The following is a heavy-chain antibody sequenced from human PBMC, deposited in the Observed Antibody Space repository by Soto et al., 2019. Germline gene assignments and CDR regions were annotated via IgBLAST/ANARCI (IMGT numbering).Heavy chain of an antibody. V-gene: IGHV4-59*01. J-gene: IGHJ5*02. CDR3: ARGAARNWFDP. CDR2: IYYSGST. CDR1: GGSISSYY. Sequence: SETLSLTCTVSGGSISSYYWSWIRQPPGKGLEWIGYIYYSGSTNYNPSLKSRVTISVDTSKNQFSLKLSSVTAADMAVYYCARGAARNWFDPWGQGTLVTVSS. D-gene: IGHD6-6*01.